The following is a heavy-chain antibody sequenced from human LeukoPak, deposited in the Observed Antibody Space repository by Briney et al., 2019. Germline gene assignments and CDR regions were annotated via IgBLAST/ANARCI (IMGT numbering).Heavy chain of an antibody. CDR3: ARDGGIAAAGITGGDYFDY. Sequence: GGSLRLSCAASGFTFSSYAMHWVRQAPGKGLEWVAVISYDGSNKYYADSVKGRFTISRDNSENTLYLQMNSLRAEDTAVYYCARDGGIAAAGITGGDYFDYWGQGTLVTVSS. D-gene: IGHD6-13*01. J-gene: IGHJ4*02. CDR1: GFTFSSYA. CDR2: ISYDGSNK. V-gene: IGHV3-30-3*01.